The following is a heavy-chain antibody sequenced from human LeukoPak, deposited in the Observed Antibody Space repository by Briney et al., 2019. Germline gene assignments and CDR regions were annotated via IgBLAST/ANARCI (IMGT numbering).Heavy chain of an antibody. J-gene: IGHJ5*02. CDR1: GDSVTSNSAA. CDR3: ARDVRRVVGA. Sequence: SQTLSLTCDISGDSVTSNSAAWNWIRQSPSRGLEWLGRTYYRSKWYNDYAVSVESRITINPDISKNQFSLQLNSVTPEDTAVYYCARDVRRVVGAWGQGTLVTVSS. D-gene: IGHD2-15*01. CDR2: TYYRSKWYN. V-gene: IGHV6-1*01.